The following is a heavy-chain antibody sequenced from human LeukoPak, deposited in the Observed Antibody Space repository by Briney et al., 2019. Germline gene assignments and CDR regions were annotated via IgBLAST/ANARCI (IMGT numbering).Heavy chain of an antibody. D-gene: IGHD2-15*01. V-gene: IGHV4-4*02. CDR2: IYHSGST. CDR3: ARGPYCSGGSCHFDY. Sequence: SGTLSLTCAASGGSISSSNWWIWVRQPPGKGLEWIGEIYHSGSTNYNPSLKSRVTISVDKSKNQFSLKLTSVTAADTAVYYCARGPYCSGGSCHFDYWGQGTLVTVSS. CDR1: GGSISSSNW. J-gene: IGHJ4*02.